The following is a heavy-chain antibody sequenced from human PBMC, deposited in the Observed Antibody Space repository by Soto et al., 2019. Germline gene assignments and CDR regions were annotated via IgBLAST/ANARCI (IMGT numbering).Heavy chain of an antibody. Sequence: PGGSLRLSCAASGFTFSGYTMNWVRQAPGKGLEWVSSISGSSTYISYADSLKGRFTISRDNAKNSLYLQMNSLRAEDAAVYYCARETAMIVVALTEHYYHNMDVWGQGTTVTVSS. CDR2: ISGSSTYI. CDR3: ARETAMIVVALTEHYYHNMDV. V-gene: IGHV3-21*01. J-gene: IGHJ6*02. CDR1: GFTFSGYT. D-gene: IGHD3-22*01.